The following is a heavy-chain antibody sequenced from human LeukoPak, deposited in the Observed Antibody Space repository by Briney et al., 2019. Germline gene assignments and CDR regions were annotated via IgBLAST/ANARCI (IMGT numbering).Heavy chain of an antibody. CDR1: GYTLTGYY. CDR3: ARDNDSRDPPHFDY. V-gene: IGHV1-2*02. D-gene: IGHD3-16*01. J-gene: IGHJ4*02. Sequence: ASVKVSCKASGYTLTGYYMHWVRQAPGQGLEWMGWINPNSGGTNYAQKFQGRVTMTRDTSIRTAYMELSSLRSEDTAVYYCARDNDSRDPPHFDYWGQGTLVTVSS. CDR2: INPNSGGT.